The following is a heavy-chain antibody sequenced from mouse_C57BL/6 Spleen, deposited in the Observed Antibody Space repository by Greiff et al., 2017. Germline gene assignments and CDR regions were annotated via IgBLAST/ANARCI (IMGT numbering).Heavy chain of an antibody. CDR3: TREIYYYGSSYPWDY. CDR2: ISSGGDYI. V-gene: IGHV5-9-1*02. Sequence: EVHLVESGEGLVKPGGSLKLSCAASGFTFSSYAMSWVRQTPEKRLEWVAYISSGGDYIYYADTVKGRFTISRDNARNTLYLQMRSLKSEDTAMYYCTREIYYYGSSYPWDYWGQGTSVTVSS. J-gene: IGHJ4*01. D-gene: IGHD1-1*01. CDR1: GFTFSSYA.